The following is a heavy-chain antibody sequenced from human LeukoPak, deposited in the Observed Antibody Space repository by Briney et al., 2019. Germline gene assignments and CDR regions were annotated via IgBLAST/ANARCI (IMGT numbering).Heavy chain of an antibody. CDR2: IYYSGST. V-gene: IGHV4-59*01. CDR1: GGSISSYY. D-gene: IGHD3-22*01. J-gene: IGHJ4*02. CDR3: ARDIIRSSGLFDY. Sequence: SETLSLTCTVSGGSISSYYWSWIRQPPGKGLEWIGYIYYSGSTNYKPSLKSRVTISADMSKNQFSLKLSSVTAADTAVYYCARDIIRSSGLFDYWGQGTLVTVSS.